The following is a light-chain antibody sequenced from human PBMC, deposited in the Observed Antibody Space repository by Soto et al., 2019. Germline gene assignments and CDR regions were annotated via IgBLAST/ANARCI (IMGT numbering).Light chain of an antibody. CDR3: SSYAGSNNVV. Sequence: QSALTQPPSAAGSPGQSVTISCTGTSSDVGSYNYVCWYQQYPGKAPKLMIYEVNKRPSGVPDRFSGSKSGNTASLTVSGLQAEDEADYYCSSYAGSNNVVFGGGTQLTVL. V-gene: IGLV2-8*01. CDR2: EVN. CDR1: SSDVGSYNY. J-gene: IGLJ3*02.